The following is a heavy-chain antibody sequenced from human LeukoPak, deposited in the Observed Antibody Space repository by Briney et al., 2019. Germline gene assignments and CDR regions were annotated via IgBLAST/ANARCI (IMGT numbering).Heavy chain of an antibody. D-gene: IGHD4-17*01. J-gene: IGHJ4*02. V-gene: IGHV4-34*01. CDR2: INHSGIT. CDR3: ANPARDFADSGAITW. CDR1: GGSFSGYY. Sequence: NPSETLSLTCAVYGGSFSGYYWSWIRQPPGKGLEWIGEINHSGITNYNPSLKSRVTISADTSKNQFSLKLTSVTAADTAVYYCANPARDFADSGAITWWGQGTLVTVSS.